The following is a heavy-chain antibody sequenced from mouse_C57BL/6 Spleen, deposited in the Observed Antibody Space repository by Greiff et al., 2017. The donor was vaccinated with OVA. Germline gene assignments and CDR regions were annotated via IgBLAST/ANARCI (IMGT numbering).Heavy chain of an antibody. CDR3: ARSGYYYGRPYYFDY. Sequence: VQLQQPGAELVKPGASVKMSCKASGYTFTSYWITWVKQRPGQGLEWIGDIYPGSGSTNYNEKFKSKATLTVDTSSSTAYMQLSSLTSEDSAVYYCARSGYYYGRPYYFDYWGQGTTLTVSS. D-gene: IGHD1-1*01. J-gene: IGHJ2*01. V-gene: IGHV1-55*01. CDR1: GYTFTSYW. CDR2: IYPGSGST.